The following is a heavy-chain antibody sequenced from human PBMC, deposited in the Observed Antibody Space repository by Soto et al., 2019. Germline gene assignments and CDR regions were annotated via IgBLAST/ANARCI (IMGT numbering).Heavy chain of an antibody. V-gene: IGHV4-39*01. CDR3: ARRDSSPRYRY. J-gene: IGHJ4*02. D-gene: IGHD3-16*02. CDR2: IYYSGST. CDR1: GGSISSSSYY. Sequence: QLQLQESGPGLVKPSETLSLTCNVSGGSISSSSYYWGWIRQPPGKGLEWIGSIYYSGSTYYNPSLKSRVTISVDTSKNQFSLKLSSVTAADTAVYYCARRDSSPRYRYWGQGTLVTVSS.